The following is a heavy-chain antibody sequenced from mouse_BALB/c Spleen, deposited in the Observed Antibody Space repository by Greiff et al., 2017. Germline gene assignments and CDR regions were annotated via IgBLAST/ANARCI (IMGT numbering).Heavy chain of an antibody. CDR3: ARTWKGDYAMDY. J-gene: IGHJ4*01. CDR1: GFNIKDTY. V-gene: IGHV14-3*02. Sequence: EVQRVESGAGLVKPGASVKLSCTASGFNIKDTYMHWVKQRPEQGLEWIGRIDPANGNTKYDPNFQGKATITADTSSNTAYLQLSSLTSEDTAVYYCARTWKGDYAMDYWGQGTSETVSS. CDR2: IDPANGNT.